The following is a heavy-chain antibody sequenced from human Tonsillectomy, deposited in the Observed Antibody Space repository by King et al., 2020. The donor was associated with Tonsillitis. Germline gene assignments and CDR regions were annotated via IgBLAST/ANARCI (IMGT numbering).Heavy chain of an antibody. V-gene: IGHV4-59*08. CDR1: GGSISGYY. CDR2: IHYSGST. J-gene: IGHJ3*01. CDR3: SRHLRTAWEVNHRGSFDV. Sequence: VQLQESGPGLVKPSETLSLSCTVSGGSISGYYWTWIRQPPGKGQEWVGFIHYSGSTTYNSSLKSRVTMSVDTSRNQFSLRLNSVTAADTAVYFCSRHLRTAWEVNHRGSFDVWGQGAMVPVSS. D-gene: IGHD1-26*01.